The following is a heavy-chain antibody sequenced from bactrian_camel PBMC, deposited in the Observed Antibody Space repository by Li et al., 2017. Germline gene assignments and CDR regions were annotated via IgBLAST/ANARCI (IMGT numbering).Heavy chain of an antibody. CDR2: IYTRTT. D-gene: IGHD4*01. CDR3: AAYCGDYCRPIYDYDY. CDR1: RSICSSHC. V-gene: IGHV3S53*01. J-gene: IGHJ4*01. Sequence: HVQLVESGGGSVQAGGSLTLSCVASRSICSSHCLGWFRQAPGKERELVAAIYTRTTFYTDAVKGRFTVSQADDRNTVRLQMDSLRPEDSSTYYCAAYCGDYCRPIYDYDYWGEGTQVTVS.